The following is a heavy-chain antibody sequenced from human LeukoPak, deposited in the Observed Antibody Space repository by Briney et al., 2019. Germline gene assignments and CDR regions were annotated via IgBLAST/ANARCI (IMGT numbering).Heavy chain of an antibody. Sequence: SETLSLTCAVYGGSFSGYYWSWIRQHPGKGLEWIGYIYYSGSTYYNPSLKSRVTISVDTSKNQFSLKLSSVTAADTAVYYCARGRIVGATDWGQGTLVTVSS. D-gene: IGHD1-26*01. CDR3: ARGRIVGATD. J-gene: IGHJ4*02. CDR2: IYYSGST. CDR1: GGSFSGYY. V-gene: IGHV4-31*11.